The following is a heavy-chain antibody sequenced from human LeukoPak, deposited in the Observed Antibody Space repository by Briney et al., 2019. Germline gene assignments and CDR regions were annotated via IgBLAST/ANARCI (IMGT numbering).Heavy chain of an antibody. D-gene: IGHD6-13*01. CDR2: INHSGST. CDR3: ARRSEAAASYYYMDV. Sequence: SETLSLTYAIYGGSFSGYYWSWIRQPLGKGLEWSGVINHSGSTNYNPSLKSRVTISVDTSKNEFSLKLNSVTAADTAVYYCARRSEAAASYYYMDVWGKGTMVTVSS. CDR1: GGSFSGYY. V-gene: IGHV4-34*01. J-gene: IGHJ6*03.